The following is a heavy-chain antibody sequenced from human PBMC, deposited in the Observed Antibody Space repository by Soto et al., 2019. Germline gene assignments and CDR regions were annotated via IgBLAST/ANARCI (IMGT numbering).Heavy chain of an antibody. J-gene: IGHJ6*04. CDR3: AIHRSRGNEHYLIAF. Sequence: RESLRVSWKGSGYSFTRYWIGWGRQMPGKGLEWMGIIYPGDSDTRYSPSFQGQVTISADKSISTAYLQWSSLKASDTAMHYCAIHRSRGNEHYLIAFWAKGSSATGSS. CDR1: GYSFTRYW. V-gene: IGHV5-51*01. D-gene: IGHD1-1*01. CDR2: IYPGDSDT.